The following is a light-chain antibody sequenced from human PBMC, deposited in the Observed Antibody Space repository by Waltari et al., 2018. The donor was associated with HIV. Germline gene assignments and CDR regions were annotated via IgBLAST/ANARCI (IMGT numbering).Light chain of an antibody. V-gene: IGLV1-47*01. CDR3: AAWDGSLRGLV. Sequence: QSVLTQPPSASGTPGQRVTFSCSADSSNIRRNDVYWYQQVPGTAPKPRIYTDNQRPSGVPDRFSASKSGTSASLAIRGLRSEDEADYYCAAWDGSLRGLVFGGGTKLTVL. CDR2: TDN. CDR1: SSNIRRND. J-gene: IGLJ2*01.